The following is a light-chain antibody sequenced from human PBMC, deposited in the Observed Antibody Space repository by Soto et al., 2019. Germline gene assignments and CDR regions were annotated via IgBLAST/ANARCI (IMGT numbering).Light chain of an antibody. CDR3: MQSTQLPPP. CDR2: DAS. J-gene: IGKJ5*01. Sequence: EVVMTQSPATLPVSPGGRVTLSCRASQSISSYLAWYQQKPGQAPRLLIYDASNRATGIPARFSGSGSGTDFTLKISRVEAEDAGVYYCMQSTQLPPPFGQGTRLEIK. V-gene: IGKV3-11*01. CDR1: QSISSY.